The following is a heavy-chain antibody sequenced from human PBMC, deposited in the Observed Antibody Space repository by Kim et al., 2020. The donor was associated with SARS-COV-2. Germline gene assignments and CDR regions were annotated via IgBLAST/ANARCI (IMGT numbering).Heavy chain of an antibody. V-gene: IGHV4-59*09. J-gene: IGHJ4*02. CDR3: ARGSGYSSGYFDY. Sequence: TPENRVTISVTTSKNQFSLKVSSVTDGDTAVYYCARGSGYSSGYFDYWGQGTLVTVSS. D-gene: IGHD3-22*01.